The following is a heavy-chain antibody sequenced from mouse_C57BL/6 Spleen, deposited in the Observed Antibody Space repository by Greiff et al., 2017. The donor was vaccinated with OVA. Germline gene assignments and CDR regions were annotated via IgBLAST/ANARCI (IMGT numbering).Heavy chain of an antibody. CDR2: ISDGGSYT. CDR1: GFTFSSYA. V-gene: IGHV5-4*01. J-gene: IGHJ1*03. Sequence: EVKLVESGGGLVKPGGSLKLSCAASGFTFSSYAMSWVRQTPEKRLEWVATISDGGSYTYYPDNVKGRFTISRDNAKNNLYLQMSHLKSEDTAMYYCARDRDGSSLWYFDVWGTGTTVTVSS. CDR3: ARDRDGSSLWYFDV. D-gene: IGHD1-1*01.